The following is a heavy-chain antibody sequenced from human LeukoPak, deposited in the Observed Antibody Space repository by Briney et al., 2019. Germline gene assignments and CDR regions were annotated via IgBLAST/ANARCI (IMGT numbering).Heavy chain of an antibody. V-gene: IGHV3-66*01. CDR3: RGSFKRGNFDH. CDR2: IYSGGGT. D-gene: IGHD6-13*01. CDR1: GFIVSSNY. Sequence: GGSLRLSCAASGFIVSSNYMSWVRQAPGKGLEWVSIIYSGGGTYYADSVKGRFTISRDNSKNTLYLQMNSLRAEDTAVYFRRGSFKRGNFDHWGQGTLVTVSS. J-gene: IGHJ4*02.